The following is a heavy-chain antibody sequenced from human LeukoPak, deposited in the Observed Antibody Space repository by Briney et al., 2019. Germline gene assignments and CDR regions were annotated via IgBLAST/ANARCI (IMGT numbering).Heavy chain of an antibody. CDR1: GGSFSGYY. J-gene: IGHJ4*02. CDR2: INHSGST. V-gene: IGHV4-34*01. CDR3: ARGARNYYDSSGYYYNY. D-gene: IGHD3-22*01. Sequence: SETLSLTCAVYGGSFSGYYLSWIRQPPGKGLEWIGEINHSGSTNYNPSLKSRVTISVDTSKNQFSLKLSSVTAADTAVYYCARGARNYYDSSGYYYNYWGQGTLVTVSS.